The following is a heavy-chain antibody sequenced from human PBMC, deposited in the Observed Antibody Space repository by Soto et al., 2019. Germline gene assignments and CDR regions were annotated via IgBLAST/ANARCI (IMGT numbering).Heavy chain of an antibody. J-gene: IGHJ4*02. CDR1: GYTFTSYG. CDR3: AIKIPSNHRYLFDY. Sequence: GASVKVSCKASGYTFTSYGISWVRQAPGQGLEWMGWISAYNGNTNYAQKLQGRVTMTTDTSTSTAYMELRSLRSDDTAVYYCAIKIPSNHRYLFDYWGQGTLVTVSS. D-gene: IGHD1-26*01. CDR2: ISAYNGNT. V-gene: IGHV1-18*01.